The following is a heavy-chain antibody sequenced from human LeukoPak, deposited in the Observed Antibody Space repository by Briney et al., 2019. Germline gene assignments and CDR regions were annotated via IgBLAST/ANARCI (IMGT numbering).Heavy chain of an antibody. CDR2: ISGSGDGP. J-gene: IGHJ4*02. CDR1: GFTFSDYY. V-gene: IGHV3-23*01. D-gene: IGHD6-13*01. Sequence: GGSLRLSCAASGFTFSDYYMSWIRQAPGKGLEWVSTISGSGDGPYYADSVKGRFSISRDNSKNTLYLQMNNLRAEDTAVFYCAKGITSPGTGRDFDYWGQGTLVTVSS. CDR3: AKGITSPGTGRDFDY.